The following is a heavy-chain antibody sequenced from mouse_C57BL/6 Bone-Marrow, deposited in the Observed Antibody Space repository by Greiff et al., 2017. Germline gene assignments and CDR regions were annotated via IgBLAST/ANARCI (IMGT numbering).Heavy chain of an antibody. V-gene: IGHV1-69*01. J-gene: IGHJ4*01. D-gene: IGHD2-1*01. CDR2: IDPSDSYT. CDR3: ARANYGNYDAMDY. Sequence: VQLQQSGAELVMPGASVKLSCKASGYTFTSYWMHWVKQRPGQGLEWIGEIDPSDSYTNYNQKFKGKSTLTVDKSSSTAYMQLSSLTSEDSAVYYCARANYGNYDAMDYWGQGTSVTVSS. CDR1: GYTFTSYW.